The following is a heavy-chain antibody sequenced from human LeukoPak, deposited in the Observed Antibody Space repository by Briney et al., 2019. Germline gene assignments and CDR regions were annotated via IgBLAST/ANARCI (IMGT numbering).Heavy chain of an antibody. Sequence: GASVKVSCKASGGTFSSYAISWVRQAPGQGLEWMGGIIPIFGTANYAQKFQGRVTITADESTSTAYMELSSLRSKDTAVYYCAFSSGNALDYWGQGTLVTVSS. CDR1: GGTFSSYA. CDR3: AFSSGNALDY. J-gene: IGHJ4*02. V-gene: IGHV1-69*13. D-gene: IGHD3-22*01. CDR2: IIPIFGTA.